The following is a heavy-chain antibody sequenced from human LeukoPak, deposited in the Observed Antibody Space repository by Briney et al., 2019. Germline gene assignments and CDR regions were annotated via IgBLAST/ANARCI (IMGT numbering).Heavy chain of an antibody. CDR3: AKVSVFGVAPLFDY. J-gene: IGHJ4*02. CDR2: IQFDGSSK. Sequence: GGSLRLSCAASGFTFSSYGMHWVRQAPGKGLEWVTFIQFDGSSKYYADSVRGRFIISRDDSKNTVYLQMNSLRPEDTAMYYCAKVSVFGVAPLFDYWGQGSLVTVSS. CDR1: GFTFSSYG. D-gene: IGHD3-3*01. V-gene: IGHV3-30*02.